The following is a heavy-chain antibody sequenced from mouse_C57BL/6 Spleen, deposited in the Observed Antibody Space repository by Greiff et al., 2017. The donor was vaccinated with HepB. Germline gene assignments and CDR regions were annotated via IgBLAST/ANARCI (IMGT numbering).Heavy chain of an antibody. J-gene: IGHJ3*01. Sequence: EVQLVESGGGLVKPGGSLKLSCAASGFTFSDYGMHWVRQAPEKGLEWVANISSGSSTIYYADTGKGRFTIARDNAKNTLFLQMTSLRSEDTAMYYCARQGYYDYDGAWFAYWGQGTLVTVSA. CDR3: ARQGYYDYDGAWFAY. CDR1: GFTFSDYG. D-gene: IGHD2-4*01. CDR2: ISSGSSTI. V-gene: IGHV5-17*01.